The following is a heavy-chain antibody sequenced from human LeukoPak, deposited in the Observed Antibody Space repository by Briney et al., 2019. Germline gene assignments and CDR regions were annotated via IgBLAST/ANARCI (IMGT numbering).Heavy chain of an antibody. Sequence: GGSLRLSCAASGFTVSTNYVGWVRQVSGEGLEFVSLISNAGTTDYADSVKGRFTISSDSSKNTLYLQMNSLRAEDTAVYYCARIRSDSRGCYEFDYWGQGTLVTVSS. J-gene: IGHJ4*02. CDR1: GFTVSTNY. CDR2: ISNAGTT. D-gene: IGHD3-22*01. CDR3: ARIRSDSRGCYEFDY. V-gene: IGHV3-53*01.